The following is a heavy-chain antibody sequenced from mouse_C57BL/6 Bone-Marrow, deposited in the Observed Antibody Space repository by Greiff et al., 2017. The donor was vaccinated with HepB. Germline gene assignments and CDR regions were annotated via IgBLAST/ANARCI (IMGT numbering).Heavy chain of an antibody. CDR2: ISYDGSN. Sequence: EVQLQESGPGLVKPSQSLSLTCSVTGYSITSGYYWNWIRQFPGNKLEWMGYISYDGSNNYNPSLKNRISITRDTSKNQFFLKLNSVTTEDTATYYCARSTMVTTGDYWGQGTTLTVSS. V-gene: IGHV3-6*01. CDR1: GYSITSGYY. D-gene: IGHD2-2*01. J-gene: IGHJ2*01. CDR3: ARSTMVTTGDY.